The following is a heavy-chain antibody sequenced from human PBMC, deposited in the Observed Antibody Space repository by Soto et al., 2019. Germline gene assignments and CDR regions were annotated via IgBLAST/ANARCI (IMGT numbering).Heavy chain of an antibody. CDR2: IHFDGSTT. Sequence: EVQLVESGGGLVQPGGSLRLSCAASGFTFSSYWMHWVRQVPGTGLVWVSRIHFDGSTTHYADSVKGRFTISRDNAKNTLALQMNSLRAEDTAVYYCAREAYSRGYFQFDYWGQGTLVTVSS. D-gene: IGHD6-25*01. V-gene: IGHV3-74*01. J-gene: IGHJ4*02. CDR1: GFTFSSYW. CDR3: AREAYSRGYFQFDY.